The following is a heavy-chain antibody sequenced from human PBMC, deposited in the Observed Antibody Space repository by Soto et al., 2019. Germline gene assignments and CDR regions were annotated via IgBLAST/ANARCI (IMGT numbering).Heavy chain of an antibody. CDR1: GGTFSSYA. V-gene: IGHV1-69*13. Sequence: ASVKVSCKASGGTFSSYAISWVRQAPGQGLEWMGGIIPIFGTANYAQKFQGRVTITADESTSTAYMELSSLRSEDMAVYYCARGVPAAPYYYYMDVWGKWTSFTVS. CDR3: ARGVPAAPYYYYMDV. CDR2: IIPIFGTA. J-gene: IGHJ6*03. D-gene: IGHD2-2*01.